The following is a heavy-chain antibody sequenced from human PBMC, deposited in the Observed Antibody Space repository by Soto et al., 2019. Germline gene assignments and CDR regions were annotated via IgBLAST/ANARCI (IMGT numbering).Heavy chain of an antibody. CDR3: AKCRDTITWPQDS. J-gene: IGHJ4*02. CDR2: ISGTGGST. CDR1: GFTFGNYA. Sequence: DVQLLESGGGLVQPGGSLRLSCAASGFTFGNYAMNLVRQAPGKVLEWVSGISGTGGSTYYADSVKGRFTVSRDNSKNTLFLRMNSLRVEDTAVYYCAKCRDTITWPQDSLGQGTLVTVSS. V-gene: IGHV3-23*01.